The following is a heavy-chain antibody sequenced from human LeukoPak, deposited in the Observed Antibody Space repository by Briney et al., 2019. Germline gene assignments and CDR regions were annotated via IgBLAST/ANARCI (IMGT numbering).Heavy chain of an antibody. CDR2: ISSSGTSI. Sequence: PGGSLRLSCAAAGFTFSGYEMNWVRQAPGKGLEWVSYISSSGTSIYYADSVKGRFTISRDNAKNSLYLQMNSLRAEDTAVYYCASGGAIAVAFLFDYWGQGTLVTVSS. CDR3: ASGGAIAVAFLFDY. D-gene: IGHD6-19*01. J-gene: IGHJ4*02. V-gene: IGHV3-48*03. CDR1: GFTFSGYE.